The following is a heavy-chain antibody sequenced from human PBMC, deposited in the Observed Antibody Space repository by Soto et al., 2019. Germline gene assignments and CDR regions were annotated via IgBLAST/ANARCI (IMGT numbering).Heavy chain of an antibody. J-gene: IGHJ4*02. D-gene: IGHD3-3*01. V-gene: IGHV3-23*01. CDR2: ISGSGGST. CDR3: AKGALVPTIFAVAPDY. Sequence: EVQLLESGGGLVQPGGSLRLSCAASGFTFSSYAMSWVRQAPGKGLEWVSAISGSGGSTYYADSVKGRFTISRDNSKNTLYLHMNSLRAEDTAVYYCAKGALVPTIFAVAPDYWGQGTLVTVSS. CDR1: GFTFSSYA.